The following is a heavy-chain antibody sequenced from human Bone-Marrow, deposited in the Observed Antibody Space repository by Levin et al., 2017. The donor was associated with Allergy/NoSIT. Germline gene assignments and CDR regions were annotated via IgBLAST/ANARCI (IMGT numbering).Heavy chain of an antibody. Sequence: SGGSLRLSCAASGFSFSSYWMHWVRQGPGKGLVWVSLIKSGGSAILYADSVKGRFTISRDNAKKSLFLQMNNLRADDTAIYYCVREAEDSGYGQFDYWGQGILVTVSS. V-gene: IGHV3-74*01. CDR3: VREAEDSGYGQFDY. D-gene: IGHD5-12*01. CDR1: GFSFSSYW. CDR2: IKSGGSAI. J-gene: IGHJ4*02.